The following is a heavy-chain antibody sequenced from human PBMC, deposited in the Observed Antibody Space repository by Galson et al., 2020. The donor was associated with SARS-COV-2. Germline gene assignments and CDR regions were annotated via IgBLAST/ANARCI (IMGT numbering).Heavy chain of an antibody. CDR1: GYSVSTTNY. CDR3: ARQGVNMIVLVTVPGWYFDL. J-gene: IGHJ2*01. Sequence: SETLSLTCTVSGYSVSTTNYWGWVRQPPGRALEWIASVYPSGTTYYNPSLKSRVTISVDTSKNQFSLTLDSVTATDTALYYCARQGVNMIVLVTVPGWYFDLWGRGTLVTVSS. D-gene: IGHD3-22*01. CDR2: VYPSGTT. V-gene: IGHV4-38-2*02.